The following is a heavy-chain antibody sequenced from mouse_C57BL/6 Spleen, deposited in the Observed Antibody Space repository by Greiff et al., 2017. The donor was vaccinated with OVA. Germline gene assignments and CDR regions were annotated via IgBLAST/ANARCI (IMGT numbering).Heavy chain of an antibody. CDR3: ARERNYYDYDWFAY. J-gene: IGHJ3*01. Sequence: QVQLKQPGAELVKPGASVKMSCKASGYTFTSYWITWVKQRPGQGLEWIGDIYPGSGSTNYNEKFKSKATLTVDTSSSTAYMQLSSLTSEDSAVYYCARERNYYDYDWFAYWGQGTLVTVSA. CDR2: IYPGSGST. V-gene: IGHV1-55*01. CDR1: GYTFTSYW. D-gene: IGHD2-4*01.